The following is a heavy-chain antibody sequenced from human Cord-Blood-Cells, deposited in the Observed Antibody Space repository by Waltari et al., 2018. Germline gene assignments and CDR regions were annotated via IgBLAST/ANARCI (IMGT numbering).Heavy chain of an antibody. Sequence: QVQLQESGPGLVKPSETLSLTCTVSGGSISSYYWSWIRQPPGKGLEWIGYIYYSGSTNYNPSLKSRVTISVDTSKNQFSLKPSSVTAADTAVYYCARHLSTANNWYFDLWGRGTLVTVSS. CDR3: ARHLSTANNWYFDL. J-gene: IGHJ2*01. D-gene: IGHD6-13*01. V-gene: IGHV4-59*08. CDR1: GGSISSYY. CDR2: IYYSGST.